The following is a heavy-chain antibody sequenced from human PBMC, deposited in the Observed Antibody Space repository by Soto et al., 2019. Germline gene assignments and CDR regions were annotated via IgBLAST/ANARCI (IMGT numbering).Heavy chain of an antibody. J-gene: IGHJ4*02. CDR3: ARGHHWNFPEFDY. CDR2: MNPNSGNT. Sequence: QVQLVQSGAEVKKPGASVKVSCKASGYTFTNYDINWVRQATGQGLEWMGWMNPNSGNTAYAQKFQGRVTMTRNTSISTAYMELSSLRSDDTAVYYCARGHHWNFPEFDYWGQGTLVTVSS. CDR1: GYTFTNYD. D-gene: IGHD1-7*01. V-gene: IGHV1-8*01.